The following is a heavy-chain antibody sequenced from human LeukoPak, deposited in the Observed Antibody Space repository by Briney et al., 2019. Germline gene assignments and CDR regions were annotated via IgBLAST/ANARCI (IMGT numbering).Heavy chain of an antibody. Sequence: GESLKISCKGSGDNFNDNWVAWVRQVPGKGLEWMGIIYPGDSDTRYSPSFQGQVTISADKSISTAYLQWSSLKASDTAMYYCARSITMVRGSGGMDVWGQGTTVTVSS. CDR2: IYPGDSDT. V-gene: IGHV5-51*01. CDR3: ARSITMVRGSGGMDV. J-gene: IGHJ6*02. D-gene: IGHD3-10*01. CDR1: GDNFNDNW.